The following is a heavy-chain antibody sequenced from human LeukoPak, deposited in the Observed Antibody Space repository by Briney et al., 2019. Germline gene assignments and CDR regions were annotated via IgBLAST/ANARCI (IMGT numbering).Heavy chain of an antibody. CDR2: INPNSGGT. D-gene: IGHD2-2*01. CDR1: GYTFTGYY. V-gene: IGHV1-2*02. J-gene: IGHJ5*02. CDR3: AVLASYLCSSTSCPDYNWFDL. Sequence: ASVKVSYKPSGYTFTGYYMHWVRQAPGQGLEWMGWINPNSGGTNYAQKFQGRVTMTRDTSISTAYMELSRLRSDDTAVYYCAVLASYLCSSTSCPDYNWFDLWGQGTLVTVSS.